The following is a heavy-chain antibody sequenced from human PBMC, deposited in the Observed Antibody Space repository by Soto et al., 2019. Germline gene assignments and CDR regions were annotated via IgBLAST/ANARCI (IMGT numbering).Heavy chain of an antibody. Sequence: PGGSLRLSCAASGFTFSSYAMSWVRQAPGKGLEWVSAISGSGGSTYYADSVKGRFTISRDNSKNTLYLQMNSLRAEDTAVYYCASIHSMIVVIGYYFDYWGQGTLVTVSS. CDR1: GFTFSSYA. V-gene: IGHV3-23*01. D-gene: IGHD3-22*01. CDR2: ISGSGGST. J-gene: IGHJ4*02. CDR3: ASIHSMIVVIGYYFDY.